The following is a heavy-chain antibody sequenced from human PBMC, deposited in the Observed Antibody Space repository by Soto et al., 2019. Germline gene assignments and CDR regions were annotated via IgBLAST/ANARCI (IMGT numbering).Heavy chain of an antibody. J-gene: IGHJ4*02. CDR1: GGSFSGYY. CDR3: ARGYYYGSETVDY. CDR2: INHSGST. V-gene: IGHV4-34*01. Sequence: SETLSLTCAVYGGSFSGYYWSWIRQPPGKGLEWIGEINHSGSTNYNPSLKSRVTISVDTSKNQFSLKLSSVTAADTAVYYCARGYYYGSETVDYWGQGTLVTVSS. D-gene: IGHD3-10*01.